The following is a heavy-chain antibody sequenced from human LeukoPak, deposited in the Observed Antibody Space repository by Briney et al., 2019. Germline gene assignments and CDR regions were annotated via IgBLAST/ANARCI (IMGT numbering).Heavy chain of an antibody. CDR1: GFAFSNYA. Sequence: GGSLRLSCTTSGFAFSNYAMNWARQAPGKGPEWVSGISGFNTYYADSVKGRFTIFRDNSKNVLYLQMDRLRAEDTAVYSCAKDVCTSPRCLLYFDSWGRGTLVTVSS. CDR3: AKDVCTSPRCLLYFDS. D-gene: IGHD2-8*01. CDR2: ISGFNT. V-gene: IGHV3-23*01. J-gene: IGHJ4*02.